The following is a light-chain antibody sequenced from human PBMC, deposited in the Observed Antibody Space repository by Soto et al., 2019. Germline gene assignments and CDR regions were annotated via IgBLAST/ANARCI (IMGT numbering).Light chain of an antibody. J-gene: IGKJ3*01. CDR1: QSVNSH. Sequence: EIVMTQSPATLSVSPGERATLSCRASQSVNSHLAWYQQKPGQAPTLLIYDASTRATAIPARFSGSGSGTKFTPNISSLQSEDFAVYYYQQYNNWPPFTFGPGTKVDIK. CDR2: DAS. V-gene: IGKV3-15*01. CDR3: QQYNNWPPFT.